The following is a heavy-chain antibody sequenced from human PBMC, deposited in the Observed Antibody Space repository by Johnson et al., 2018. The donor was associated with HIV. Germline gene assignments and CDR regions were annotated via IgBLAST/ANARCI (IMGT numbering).Heavy chain of an antibody. CDR3: ASEAFDI. J-gene: IGHJ3*02. CDR2: IYSGGRT. V-gene: IGHV3-53*01. CDR1: GFTVSDNY. Sequence: VQLVESGGGLIQPGGSLRLSCAASGFTVSDNYMTWVRQAPGKGLEWVSVIYSGGRTYYADFVQGRFTISRDNSKNTVYLLMNSLRGEDTAVYYCASEAFDIWGQGTMVTVSS.